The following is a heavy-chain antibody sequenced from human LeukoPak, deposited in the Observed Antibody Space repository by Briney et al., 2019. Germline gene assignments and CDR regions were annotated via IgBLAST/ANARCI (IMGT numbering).Heavy chain of an antibody. CDR1: GGTFSSYA. Sequence: SVKVSCKASGGTFSSYAISWVRQAPGQGLEWMGGIIPIFGTANYAQKFQGRVTITADESTSTAYMELSSLRSEDTAVYYCARTYPIAARPRLALDYWGQGTLVTVSS. D-gene: IGHD6-6*01. V-gene: IGHV1-69*13. CDR2: IIPIFGTA. J-gene: IGHJ4*02. CDR3: ARTYPIAARPRLALDY.